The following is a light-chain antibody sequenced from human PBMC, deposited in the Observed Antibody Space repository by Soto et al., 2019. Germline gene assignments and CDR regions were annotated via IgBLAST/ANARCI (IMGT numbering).Light chain of an antibody. Sequence: EIVMTQSPATLSVSPGERATRSCRASQSVSSNLAWYQQKPGQAPRLLIYGASTRATGIPARFSGSGSGTEFTLTMSSLQSEDFAVYYCQQYNNWPQTFGQGTKVEIK. CDR3: QQYNNWPQT. CDR1: QSVSSN. V-gene: IGKV3-15*01. J-gene: IGKJ1*01. CDR2: GAS.